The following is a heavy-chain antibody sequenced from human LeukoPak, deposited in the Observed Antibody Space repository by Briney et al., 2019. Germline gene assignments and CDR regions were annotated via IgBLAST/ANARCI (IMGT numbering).Heavy chain of an antibody. J-gene: IGHJ4*02. D-gene: IGHD5-18*01. Sequence: SETLPLTCTVSGGSISSYYWSWIRQPPGKGLEWIGYIYYSGSTSYNPSLKSRVTISVDTSRNQFSLNLNSVTAADTAAYYCARSRGYTYAFDYWGQGTLVTVSS. CDR2: IYYSGST. CDR1: GGSISSYY. V-gene: IGHV4-59*01. CDR3: ARSRGYTYAFDY.